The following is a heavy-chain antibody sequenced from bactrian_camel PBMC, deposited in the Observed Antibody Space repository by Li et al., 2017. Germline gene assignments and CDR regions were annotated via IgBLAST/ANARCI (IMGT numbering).Heavy chain of an antibody. Sequence: HVQLVESGGGLVQPGGSLTLSCAASGFSFSDYFMNWVRQAPGKGLEWVSGILSEGTVRWYSDSVKGRFTISQDNAKNTLYLQMDSLKPEDTARYYCVGDRGILAEGWCSRSWPNYWGHGTQVTVS. CDR1: GFSFSDYF. V-gene: IGHV3S6*01. D-gene: IGHD1*01. CDR3: VGDRGILAEGWCSRSWPNY. J-gene: IGHJ4*01. CDR2: ILSEGTVR.